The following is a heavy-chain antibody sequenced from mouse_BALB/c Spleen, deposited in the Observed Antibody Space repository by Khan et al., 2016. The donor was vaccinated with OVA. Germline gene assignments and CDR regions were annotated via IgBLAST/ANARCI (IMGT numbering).Heavy chain of an antibody. Sequence: DLVKPVTSVKLSCKASGYTFTSYWINWIKQRPGQGLEWIGRIGPGSSNTYYNEMFKGKAALTVDTSSTTAYIQFSSLSSEDSAVYFCARENYYGRTYYAMDYWGQGPSVTVSS. CDR1: GYTFTSYW. CDR3: ARENYYGRTYYAMDY. CDR2: IGPGSSNT. J-gene: IGHJ4*01. D-gene: IGHD1-1*01. V-gene: IGHV1S41*01.